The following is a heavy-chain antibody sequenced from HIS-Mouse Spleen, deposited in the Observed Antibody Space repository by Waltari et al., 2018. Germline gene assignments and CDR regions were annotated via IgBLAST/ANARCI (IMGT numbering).Heavy chain of an antibody. Sequence: IRVTISVDTSKNQFSLKLSSVTAADTAVYYCARGFFWSGYRSYYYGMDVWGQGTTVTVSS. J-gene: IGHJ6*02. V-gene: IGHV4-34*01. D-gene: IGHD3-3*01. CDR3: ARGFFWSGYRSYYYGMDV.